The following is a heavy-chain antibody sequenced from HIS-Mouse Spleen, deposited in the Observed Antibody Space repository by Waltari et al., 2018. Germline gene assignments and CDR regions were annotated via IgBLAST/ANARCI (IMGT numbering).Heavy chain of an antibody. Sequence: QVQLVQSGAEVKKPGASVKVSCKASGYTFTGYYMHWVRQAPGQGLEWMGWINPNSGGTNYAQKFQGRVTMTRDTSISTAYMELSRLRSDDTAVYYCARALPLGRYYYYYGMDVWGQGTTVTVSS. CDR3: ARALPLGRYYYYYGMDV. CDR2: INPNSGGT. D-gene: IGHD7-27*01. V-gene: IGHV1-2*02. J-gene: IGHJ6*02. CDR1: GYTFTGYY.